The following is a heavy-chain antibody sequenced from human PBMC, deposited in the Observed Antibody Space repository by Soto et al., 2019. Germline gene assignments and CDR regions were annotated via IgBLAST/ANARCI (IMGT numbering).Heavy chain of an antibody. CDR3: AKETAAGTPGHNYYYYYGMDV. V-gene: IGHV3-30*18. J-gene: IGHJ6*02. D-gene: IGHD6-13*01. CDR2: ISYDGSNK. CDR1: GFTFSSYG. Sequence: GGSLRLSCAASGFTFSSYGMHWVRQAPGKGLEWVAVISYDGSNKYYADSVKGRFTISRDNSKNTLYLQMNRLRAEDTAVYYCAKETAAGTPGHNYYYYYGMDVWGQGTTVTVSS.